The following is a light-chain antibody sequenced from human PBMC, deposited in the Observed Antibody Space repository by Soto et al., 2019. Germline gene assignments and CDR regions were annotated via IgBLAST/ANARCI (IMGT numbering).Light chain of an antibody. CDR1: QSVSSY. Sequence: EIVLTQSPAILSVSPGERATLSCRASQSVSSYFAWYQQKPGQAPRLLIYDASNRATGVPARFSGSGSGTDFTLTISSLEPKDFAVYYCQQRRYWPVTFGQGTKV. V-gene: IGKV3-11*01. CDR3: QQRRYWPVT. CDR2: DAS. J-gene: IGKJ1*01.